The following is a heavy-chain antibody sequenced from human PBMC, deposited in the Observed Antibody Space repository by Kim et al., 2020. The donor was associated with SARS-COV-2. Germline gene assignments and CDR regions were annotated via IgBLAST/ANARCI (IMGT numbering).Heavy chain of an antibody. CDR3: ARVVSDYYDSSGYWDRIDY. J-gene: IGHJ4*02. Sequence: SETLSLTCTVSGGSVSSGSYYWSWIRQPPGKGLEWIGYIYYSGSTNYNPSLKSRVTISVDTSKNQFSLKLSSVTAADTAVYYCARVVSDYYDSSGYWDRIDYWGQGTLVTVSS. CDR1: GGSVSSGSYY. D-gene: IGHD3-22*01. V-gene: IGHV4-61*01. CDR2: IYYSGST.